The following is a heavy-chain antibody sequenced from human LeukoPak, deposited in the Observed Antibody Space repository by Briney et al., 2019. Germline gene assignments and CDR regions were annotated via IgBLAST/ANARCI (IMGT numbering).Heavy chain of an antibody. CDR3: AKSQGSSAWYNYYYGMDV. CDR1: GFTFSSYA. V-gene: IGHV3-23*01. CDR2: ISGSGGST. D-gene: IGHD6-19*01. Sequence: GGSLRLSCAASGFTFSSYAMSWVRQAPGKGLEWVSAISGSGGSTYYADSVKGRFTISRDNSKNTLYLQMNSLRAEDTAVYYCAKSQGSSAWYNYYYGMDVWGQGTTVTVSS. J-gene: IGHJ6*02.